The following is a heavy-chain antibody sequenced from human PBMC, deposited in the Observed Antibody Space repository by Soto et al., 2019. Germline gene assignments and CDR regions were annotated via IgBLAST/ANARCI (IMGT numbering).Heavy chain of an antibody. J-gene: IGHJ4*02. CDR2: INPSGGST. D-gene: IGHD3-10*01. Sequence: ASVKVSCKASGYTFTSYYMPWVRQAPVQGLEWMGVINPSGGSTSYAQKFQGRVTMTRDTSKSTVYMELSSLRSEDTAVYYCARDRVDGSGIYWGQGTLVTVSS. V-gene: IGHV1-46*01. CDR3: ARDRVDGSGIY. CDR1: GYTFTSYY.